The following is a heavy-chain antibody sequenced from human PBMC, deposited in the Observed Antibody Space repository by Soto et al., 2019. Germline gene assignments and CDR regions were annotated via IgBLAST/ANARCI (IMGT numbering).Heavy chain of an antibody. D-gene: IGHD6-13*01. CDR1: GFSFTSYW. J-gene: IGHJ4*02. CDR2: IYPSDPDV. Sequence: EVQLEQSGAEVKKPGESLKISCKGSGFSFTSYWIGWVRQMPGKGLDWMGNIYPSDPDVTYSPSFKGLVTMSADKSTNTAYLQWSSLKASDTAIYFCARLDSSGWSYWGQGTRVTVSS. V-gene: IGHV5-51*03. CDR3: ARLDSSGWSY.